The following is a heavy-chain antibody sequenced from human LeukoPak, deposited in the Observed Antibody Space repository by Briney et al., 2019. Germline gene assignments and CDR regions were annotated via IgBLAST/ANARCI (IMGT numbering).Heavy chain of an antibody. CDR2: IIPIFGTA. CDR3: ARDFRTSGLVPAFDI. D-gene: IGHD6-6*01. Sequence: ASVKVSCKASGGTFSSYAISWVRQAPGQGLEWMGGIIPIFGTANYAQKFQGRVTITADESTSTAYMELSSLRSEDTAVYYCARDFRTSGLVPAFDIWGQGTMVTVSS. CDR1: GGTFSSYA. J-gene: IGHJ3*02. V-gene: IGHV1-69*01.